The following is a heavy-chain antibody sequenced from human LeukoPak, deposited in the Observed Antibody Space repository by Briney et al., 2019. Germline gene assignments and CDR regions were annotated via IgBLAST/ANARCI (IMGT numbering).Heavy chain of an antibody. J-gene: IGHJ6*02. CDR2: ISAYNGKT. D-gene: IGHD5-18*01. Sequence: ASVKVSCKASGYTFSTYAISWVRQAPGQGLEWMGWISAYNGKTNYAQKLQGRVTMTTDTPTSTAYMELRSLRFDDTAVYYCARDQGLTAPPPYGLDVWGQGATVIVSS. CDR3: ARDQGLTAPPPYGLDV. CDR1: GYTFSTYA. V-gene: IGHV1-18*01.